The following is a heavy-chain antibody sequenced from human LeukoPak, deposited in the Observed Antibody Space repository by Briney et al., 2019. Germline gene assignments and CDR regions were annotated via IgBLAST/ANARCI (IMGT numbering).Heavy chain of an antibody. V-gene: IGHV4-34*01. CDR3: ASLVHYDFWSGYFRPSDAIDV. CDR1: GGSFSGHY. CDR2: INHGGST. D-gene: IGHD3-3*01. J-gene: IGHJ3*01. Sequence: PSETLSLTCAVYGGSFSGHYWSWIRQPPGQGLEWLAEINHGGSTSYSPSLKSRASISADKSKNQFSLRLTSVTAADTAVYYCASLVHYDFWSGYFRPSDAIDVWGQGTAVTVSS.